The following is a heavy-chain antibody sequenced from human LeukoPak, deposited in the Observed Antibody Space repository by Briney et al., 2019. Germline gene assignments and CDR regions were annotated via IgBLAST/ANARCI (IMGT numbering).Heavy chain of an antibody. D-gene: IGHD5-12*01. CDR2: INHSGST. J-gene: IGHJ6*03. V-gene: IGHV4-34*01. CDR3: ARGRGATGYYYYYYMDV. CDR1: GGSFSGYY. Sequence: SETLSLTCAVYGGSFSGYYWSWIRQPPGKGLEWIGEINHSGSTNYNPSLKSRVTISVDTSKNQFSLKLSSVTAADTAVCYCARGRGATGYYYYYYMDVWGKGTTVTVSS.